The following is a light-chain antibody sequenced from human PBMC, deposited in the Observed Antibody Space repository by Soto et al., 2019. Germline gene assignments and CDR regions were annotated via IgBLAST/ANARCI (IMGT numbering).Light chain of an antibody. J-gene: IGKJ1*01. Sequence: IELTQYPSSVSASVGDRVTITCRASQGIGSWLAWYQQQPGKAPKLLIYAASSLESGVPSRFRGSGSGTECTLTIASLQTDDFATYYCQQYETFPGTFGPGTKVDIK. CDR1: QGIGSW. CDR2: AAS. V-gene: IGKV1-12*01. CDR3: QQYETFPGT.